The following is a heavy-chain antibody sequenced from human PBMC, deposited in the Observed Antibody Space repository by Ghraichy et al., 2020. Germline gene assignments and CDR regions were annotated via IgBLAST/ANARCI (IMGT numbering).Heavy chain of an antibody. J-gene: IGHJ3*02. CDR2: ITVGGSIT. D-gene: IGHD5-12*01. Sequence: GGSLRLSCAASGFTFNSYTINWVRQAPGKGLEWVAAITVGGSITYYTDSGKGRFTISRDNPRNTLYLEMDSLRAEDTAVYYCAKAMCVGGSFDIYCYGTMFTVSS. CDR3: AKAMCVGGSFDI. CDR1: GFTFNSYT. V-gene: IGHV3-30*04.